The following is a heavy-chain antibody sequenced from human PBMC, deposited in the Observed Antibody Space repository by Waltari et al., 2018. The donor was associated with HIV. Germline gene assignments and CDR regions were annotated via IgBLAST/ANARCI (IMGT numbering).Heavy chain of an antibody. V-gene: IGHV1-69*01. CDR2: IIPLFGEA. D-gene: IGHD3-22*01. Sequence: QVQLVQSGAEVKKPGSSVKVSGKASGGTGSHPAFDWVRQAPGQGLGWMGAIIPLFGEANYAQKFQGRLTITADESTSTAYMELSSLRSEDTAVYYCARVPDRSGYQRYAMDVWGQGTTVTVS. J-gene: IGHJ6*02. CDR3: ARVPDRSGYQRYAMDV. CDR1: GGTGSHPA.